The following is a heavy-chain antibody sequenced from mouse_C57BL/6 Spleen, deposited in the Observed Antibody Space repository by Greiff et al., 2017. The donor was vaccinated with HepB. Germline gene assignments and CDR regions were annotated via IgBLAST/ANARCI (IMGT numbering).Heavy chain of an antibody. CDR1: GYAFSSSW. Sequence: QVQLKQSGPELVKPGASVKISCKASGYAFSSSWMNWVKQRPGKGLEWIGRIYPGDGDTNYNGKFTGKATLTADKSSSTAYMQLSSLTAEDSAVYFCARGEWGAYYAKDYWGQGTSVTVSS. V-gene: IGHV1-82*01. CDR2: IYPGDGDT. CDR3: ARGEWGAYYAKDY. J-gene: IGHJ4*01.